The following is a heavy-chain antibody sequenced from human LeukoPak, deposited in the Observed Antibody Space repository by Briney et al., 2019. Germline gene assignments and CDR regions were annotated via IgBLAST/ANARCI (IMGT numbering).Heavy chain of an antibody. CDR3: AKDRNLYERSGYGDY. CDR1: GFSFSSYV. Sequence: GGSLRVSCAASGFSFSSYVMSWVRQAPGKGLEWVSAINGSGGSTYYADSVKGRFTISRDKSQHTLYVPMNSLRAEDTAVYVCAKDRNLYERSGYGDYWAQGNLDRVS. V-gene: IGHV3-23*01. J-gene: IGHJ4*02. CDR2: INGSGGST. D-gene: IGHD3-3*01.